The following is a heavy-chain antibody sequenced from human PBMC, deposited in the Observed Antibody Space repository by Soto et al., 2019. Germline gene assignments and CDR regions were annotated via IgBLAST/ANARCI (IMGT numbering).Heavy chain of an antibody. D-gene: IGHD4-4*01. CDR1: GGPFRSYA. Sequence: SVKVYCKASGGPFRSYAISGVRQAPGQGLEWMGGIIPIFGTANYAQKFQGRVTITADKSTSTAYMELSSLRSEDTAVYYCARDLTTVTNGGFDYWGQGTLVTVSS. CDR2: IIPIFGTA. J-gene: IGHJ4*02. CDR3: ARDLTTVTNGGFDY. V-gene: IGHV1-69*06.